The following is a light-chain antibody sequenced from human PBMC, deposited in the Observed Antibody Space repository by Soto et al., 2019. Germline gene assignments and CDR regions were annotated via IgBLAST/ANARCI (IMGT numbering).Light chain of an antibody. V-gene: IGKV3-11*01. CDR3: QQRNNFFT. J-gene: IGKJ3*01. CDR1: QSVSSY. CDR2: GAS. Sequence: EIVLTQSPATLSVSPGERATLSCRASQSVSSYLAWYQQKPGRAPRLLIYGASNRATGIPARFSGSGSGTVFTPTISSLDHDDFAVYYCQQRNNFFTFGPGTKVDIK.